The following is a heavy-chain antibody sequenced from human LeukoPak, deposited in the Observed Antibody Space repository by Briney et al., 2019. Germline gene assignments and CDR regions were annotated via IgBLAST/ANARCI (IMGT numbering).Heavy chain of an antibody. CDR1: GFTFSSYS. D-gene: IGHD3-3*01. V-gene: IGHV3-21*01. Sequence: GGSLRLSCAASGFTFSSYSMNLVRQAPGKGLEWVSSASSSSSYIYYADSVKGRFTISRDNAKNSLYLQMNSLRAEDTAVYYCASLVSSGEMDVWGQGTTVTVSS. J-gene: IGHJ6*02. CDR2: ASSSSSYI. CDR3: ASLVSSGEMDV.